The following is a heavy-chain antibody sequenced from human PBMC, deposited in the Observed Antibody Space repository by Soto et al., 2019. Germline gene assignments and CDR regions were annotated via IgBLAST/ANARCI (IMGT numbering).Heavy chain of an antibody. J-gene: IGHJ4*02. Sequence: SQILSLPCTFCGESISSYYRSWITNPPCMGFDWIGYIYYSGSTSYNTPLKSRVTISVDTSKNQFSLKLSSVTAADTAVYYCARVRTTIPVPALWTFDYWGQGTLVTVS. D-gene: IGHD5-12*01. CDR3: ARVRTTIPVPALWTFDY. V-gene: IGHV4-59*01. CDR2: IYYSGST. CDR1: GESISSYY.